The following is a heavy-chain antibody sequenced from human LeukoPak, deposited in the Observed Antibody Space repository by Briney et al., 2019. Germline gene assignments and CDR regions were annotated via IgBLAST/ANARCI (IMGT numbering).Heavy chain of an antibody. CDR1: GDSVSSNSAA. CDR2: TYYRSKWYN. J-gene: IGHJ6*04. D-gene: IGHD2-2*01. V-gene: IGHV6-1*01. Sequence: SQTLSLTCAISGDSVSSNSAAWNWIRQSPSGGLEWLGRTYYRSKWYNDYAVSVKSRITINPDTSKNQFSLQLNSVTPEDTAVYYCARNSDIVVVKEGYYYGMDVWAKGPRSPSPQ. CDR3: ARNSDIVVVKEGYYYGMDV.